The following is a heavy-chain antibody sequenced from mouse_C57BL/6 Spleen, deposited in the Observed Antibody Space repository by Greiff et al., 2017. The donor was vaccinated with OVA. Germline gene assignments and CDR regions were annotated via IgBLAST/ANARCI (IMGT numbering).Heavy chain of an antibody. Sequence: EVKLQESGGGLVQPGGSLSLSCAASGFTFTDYYMSWVRQPPGKALEWLGFIRNKANGYTTEYSASVKGRFTISRDNSQSILYLQMNALRAEDSATYYCARWGYGSSYFDYWGQGTTLTVSS. CDR1: GFTFTDYY. D-gene: IGHD1-1*01. J-gene: IGHJ2*01. V-gene: IGHV7-3*01. CDR2: IRNKANGYTT. CDR3: ARWGYGSSYFDY.